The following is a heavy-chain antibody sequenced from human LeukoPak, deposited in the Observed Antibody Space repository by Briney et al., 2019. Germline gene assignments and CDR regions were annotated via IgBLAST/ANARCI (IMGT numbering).Heavy chain of an antibody. Sequence: GGSLRLSCAGFGFTFSSYYMSWVRQAPGKGLEWVANIKQDGSETRYVDSVKGRFTISRDNAKTSLYLQMNSLRAEDTAVYYCARDPRGSEFSHFDSWGQGTLVTVSS. J-gene: IGHJ4*02. V-gene: IGHV3-7*01. CDR1: GFTFSSYY. CDR3: ARDPRGSEFSHFDS. CDR2: IKQDGSET. D-gene: IGHD3-10*01.